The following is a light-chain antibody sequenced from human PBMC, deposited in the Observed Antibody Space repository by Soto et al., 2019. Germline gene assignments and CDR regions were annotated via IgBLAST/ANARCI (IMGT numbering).Light chain of an antibody. CDR3: QQYASSPPLT. CDR2: GAS. V-gene: IGKV3-20*01. J-gene: IGKJ4*01. Sequence: EIVLTQSPGTLSLSPGERATPSCRASQSVSNSLAWYQQKPGQAPRLLIYGASSRATGIPDRFSGSGSGTDFTLIISRLEPEDFAVYYCQQYASSPPLTFGGGTKVEI. CDR1: QSVSNS.